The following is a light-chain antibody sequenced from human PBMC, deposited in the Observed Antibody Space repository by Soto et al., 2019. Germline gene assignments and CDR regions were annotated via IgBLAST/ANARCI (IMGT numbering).Light chain of an antibody. CDR2: ANN. CDR1: RSNIGAGYD. V-gene: IGLV1-40*01. Sequence: QSVLTQPPSVSGAPGQRVTISCTGSRSNIGAGYDVHWYQQLPGTAPKLLIYANNNRPSGVPDRFSGSKSVTSASLAITVLQAEDEADYYCQSYDSSLSGSRVFGTGTKVNVL. CDR3: QSYDSSLSGSRV. J-gene: IGLJ1*01.